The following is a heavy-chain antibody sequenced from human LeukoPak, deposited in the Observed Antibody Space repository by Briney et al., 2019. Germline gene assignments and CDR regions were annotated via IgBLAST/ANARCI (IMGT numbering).Heavy chain of an antibody. Sequence: GASVKVSCKASGYTFTGYHIHWVRQAPGQGLEWMGRINPYSGDKNFAQKFHGRVTMTSETSITTAYMDLSSLTPDDTAVYFCARDQGSLTRSWYTGYWGQGTQVTVSS. V-gene: IGHV1-2*06. J-gene: IGHJ4*02. CDR1: GYTFTGYH. CDR2: INPYSGDK. CDR3: ARDQGSLTRSWYTGY. D-gene: IGHD6-13*01.